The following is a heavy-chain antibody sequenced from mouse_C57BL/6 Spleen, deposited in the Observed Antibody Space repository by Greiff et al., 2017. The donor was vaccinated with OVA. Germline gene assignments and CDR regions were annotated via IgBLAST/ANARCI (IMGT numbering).Heavy chain of an antibody. CDR3: ARGYSNYAMDY. Sequence: QVQLQQSGAELVKPGASVKISCKASGYAFSSYWMNWVKQRPGKGLEWIGQIYPGDGDTNYNGKFKGKATLTADKSSSTAYMQLSSLTSEDSAVYFCARGYSNYAMDYWGQRTSVTVSS. CDR1: GYAFSSYW. D-gene: IGHD2-5*01. CDR2: IYPGDGDT. J-gene: IGHJ4*01. V-gene: IGHV1-80*01.